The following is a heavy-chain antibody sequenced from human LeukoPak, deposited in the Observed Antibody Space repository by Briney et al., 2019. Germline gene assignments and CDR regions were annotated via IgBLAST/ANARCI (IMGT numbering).Heavy chain of an antibody. CDR1: GYTFTTYD. D-gene: IGHD6-19*01. CDR3: ARGSSGWPLDY. V-gene: IGHV1-18*01. CDR2: IRTWDDHA. J-gene: IGHJ4*02. Sequence: GASVKVSCKASGYTFTTYDISWLRQAPGQGLEWMGWIRTWDDHANYAQKLQGRVTMTTDTSTSTAYMELRSLRSDDTAVYYCARGSSGWPLDYWGQGTLVTVSS.